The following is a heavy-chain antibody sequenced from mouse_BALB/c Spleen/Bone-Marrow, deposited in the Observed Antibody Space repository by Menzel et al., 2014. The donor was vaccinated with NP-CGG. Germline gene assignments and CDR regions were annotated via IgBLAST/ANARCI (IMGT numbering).Heavy chain of an antibody. Sequence: QVQLQQSGAELVRPGVSVKISCKGSGYTFTDYAMHWVKQSHAKSLEWIGVISTYYGDASYNQKFKGKATMTVDKSPSTAYMELARLTSEDSAIYYCARDYDYGFAYWGQGTLVTVSA. V-gene: IGHV1S137*01. CDR1: GYTFTDYA. CDR2: ISTYYGDA. CDR3: ARDYDYGFAY. D-gene: IGHD2-4*01. J-gene: IGHJ3*01.